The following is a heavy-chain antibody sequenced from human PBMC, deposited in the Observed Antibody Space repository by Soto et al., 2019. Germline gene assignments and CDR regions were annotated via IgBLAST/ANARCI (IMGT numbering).Heavy chain of an antibody. J-gene: IGHJ4*02. CDR2: IYSGGST. CDR3: ARDRGPSGSAFDY. D-gene: IGHD3-10*01. V-gene: IGHV3-53*04. Sequence: EVQLVESGGGLVQPGGSLRLSCAASGFTVSSNYMSWVRQAPGKGLEWVSVIYSGGSTYYADSVKGRFTISRLNSKNTLYLQMNSLRAEDTAVYYCARDRGPSGSAFDYWGQGTLVTVSS. CDR1: GFTVSSNY.